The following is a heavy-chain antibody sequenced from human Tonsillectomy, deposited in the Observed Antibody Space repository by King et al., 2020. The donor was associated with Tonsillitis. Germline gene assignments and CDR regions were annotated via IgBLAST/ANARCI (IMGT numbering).Heavy chain of an antibody. D-gene: IGHD2-2*03. CDR3: AKDGYCSSNSCSYFDY. CDR1: GFTFSSYA. Sequence: VQLVESGGGLVQPGGSLTLSCAASGFTFSSYAMSWVRQAPGRGLEWVSAISGSGDRTYHADSVKGRFTMSRDSSKKTLYLQMNSLRAEDTAVYYCAKDGYCSSNSCSYFDYWGQGTRVTVPS. J-gene: IGHJ4*02. V-gene: IGHV3-23*04. CDR2: ISGSGDRT.